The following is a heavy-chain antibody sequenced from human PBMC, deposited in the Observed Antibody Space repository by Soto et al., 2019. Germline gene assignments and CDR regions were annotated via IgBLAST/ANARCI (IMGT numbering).Heavy chain of an antibody. CDR3: ARGAGQQPVYYYCYGMDV. Sequence: QVQLVQSGAEVKKPGSSVKVSCKASGGTFSSYTISWVRQAPGQGLEWMGRIIPILGIANYAQKFQGRVTIPADKSTSTAYMELSSVGSEDTAVYYGARGAGQQPVYYYCYGMDVWGQGTTVTVSS. V-gene: IGHV1-69*02. D-gene: IGHD6-13*01. J-gene: IGHJ6*02. CDR2: IIPILGIA. CDR1: GGTFSSYT.